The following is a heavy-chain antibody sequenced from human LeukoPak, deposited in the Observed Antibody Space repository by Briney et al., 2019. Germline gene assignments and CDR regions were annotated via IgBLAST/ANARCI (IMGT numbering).Heavy chain of an antibody. J-gene: IGHJ4*02. CDR3: AKVEGSYKGAGCYPFSFDD. Sequence: PSETLSLTCAVSGGCISSSNWWSLVRQPPGKGLEWVGEIYHSGSTNYNPSLKSRVTVSVDKSKNPFSLKLSSVTASVTAAYSCAKVEGSYKGAGCYPFSFDDWGQGNLVTVSS. CDR1: GGCISSSNW. CDR2: IYHSGST. D-gene: IGHD2-15*01. V-gene: IGHV4-4*02.